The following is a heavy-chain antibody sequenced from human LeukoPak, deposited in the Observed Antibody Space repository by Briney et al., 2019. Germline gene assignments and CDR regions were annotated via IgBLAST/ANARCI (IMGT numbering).Heavy chain of an antibody. CDR1: GFTFSGYS. CDR3: ARQAGTGDYYFDY. CDR2: ISSSSSYI. V-gene: IGHV3-21*01. J-gene: IGHJ4*02. D-gene: IGHD7-27*01. Sequence: GGSLRLSCAASGFTFSGYSMNWVRQAPGKGLEWVSSISSSSSYIYYADSVKGRFTISRDNAKNSLYLQMNSLRAEDTAVYYCARQAGTGDYYFDYWGQGSLATVSS.